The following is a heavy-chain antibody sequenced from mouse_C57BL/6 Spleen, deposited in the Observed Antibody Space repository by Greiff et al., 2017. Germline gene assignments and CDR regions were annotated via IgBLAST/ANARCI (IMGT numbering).Heavy chain of an antibody. CDR2: IRNKANGYTT. CDR3: ARYSNYGRVFDY. J-gene: IGHJ2*01. D-gene: IGHD1-1*01. CDR1: GFTFTDYY. Sequence: EVKVVESGGGLVQPGGSLSLSCAASGFTFTDYYMSWVRQPPGKALEWLGFIRNKANGYTTEYSASVKGRFTISRDNSQSILYLQMNALGAEDSATYYCARYSNYGRVFDYWGQGTTLTVSS. V-gene: IGHV7-3*01.